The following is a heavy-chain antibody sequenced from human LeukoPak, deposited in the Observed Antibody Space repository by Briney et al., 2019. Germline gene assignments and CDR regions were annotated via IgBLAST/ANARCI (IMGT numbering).Heavy chain of an antibody. CDR3: AKRIQSAMAMGY. D-gene: IGHD5-18*01. Sequence: GGSLRLSCGASGFIFNTYGMNWVRQAPGKGLEWVSAISGDSVYTYYADSVKGRFTISRDNSKNTMYLQMNSLRAEDTAVYYCAKRIQSAMAMGYWGQGTLVTVSS. J-gene: IGHJ4*02. V-gene: IGHV3-23*01. CDR1: GFIFNTYG. CDR2: ISGDSVYT.